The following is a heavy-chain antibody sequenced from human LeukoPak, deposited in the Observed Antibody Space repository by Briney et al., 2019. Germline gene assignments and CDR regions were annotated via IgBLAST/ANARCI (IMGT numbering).Heavy chain of an antibody. CDR1: GFTFSSYE. Sequence: PGGSLRLSCAASGFTFSSYEMNWIRQSPGKGLEWIGEFIHSGSINYNPSLKSRVTISLDTSTNHFSLKLSSVTAADTAVYYCARVEQLQEVVDAFDIWGQGTMVTVSS. J-gene: IGHJ3*02. CDR2: FIHSGSI. CDR3: ARVEQLQEVVDAFDI. D-gene: IGHD6-19*01. V-gene: IGHV4-34*12.